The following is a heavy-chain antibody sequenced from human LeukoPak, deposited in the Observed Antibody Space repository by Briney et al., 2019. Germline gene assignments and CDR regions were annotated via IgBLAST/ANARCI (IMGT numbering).Heavy chain of an antibody. D-gene: IGHD3-3*01. CDR1: GGSISSGDYC. Sequence: PLETLSLTCTVSGGSISSGDYCWGWIRQPPGKGPEWIGYIYDSGSTYYNPSLRSRVTISVDTTNNQFSLKLSSVPAADTAVYYCARDHSDFWSGYYTDHRAFDIWGQGTMVTVSS. V-gene: IGHV4-30-4*08. CDR2: IYDSGST. CDR3: ARDHSDFWSGYYTDHRAFDI. J-gene: IGHJ3*02.